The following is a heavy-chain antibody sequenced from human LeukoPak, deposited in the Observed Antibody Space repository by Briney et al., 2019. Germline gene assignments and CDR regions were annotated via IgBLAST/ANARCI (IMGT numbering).Heavy chain of an antibody. CDR2: ISSNGGST. D-gene: IGHD6-6*01. Sequence: GGSLRLSCAASGFTFSSYAMHWVRQAPGKGLEYVSAISSNGGSTYYANSVKGRFTISRDNAKNSLYLQMNSLRAEDTAVYYCARGWYSSSSGWFDPWGQGTLVTVSS. J-gene: IGHJ5*02. V-gene: IGHV3-64*01. CDR1: GFTFSSYA. CDR3: ARGWYSSSSGWFDP.